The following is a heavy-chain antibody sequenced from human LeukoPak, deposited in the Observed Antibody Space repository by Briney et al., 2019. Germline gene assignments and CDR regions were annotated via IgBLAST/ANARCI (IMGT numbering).Heavy chain of an antibody. V-gene: IGHV4-39*07. D-gene: IGHD4-17*01. CDR2: IFYSGST. CDR1: GGSISTSNYY. J-gene: IGHJ4*02. Sequence: SETLSLTCTVSGGSISTSNYYWGWIRQPPGKGLEWIGNIFYSGSTYDSPSLRSRVTISLDTSRNQFSLKLNSVTAADTAVYYCARDARASYGDYGIDYWGQGTLVTVSS. CDR3: ARDARASYGDYGIDY.